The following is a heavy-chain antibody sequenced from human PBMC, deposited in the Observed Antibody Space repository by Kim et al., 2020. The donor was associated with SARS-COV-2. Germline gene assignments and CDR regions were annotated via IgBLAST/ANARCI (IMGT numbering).Heavy chain of an antibody. CDR2: IWNDGSNK. CDR1: GFSFSTYG. J-gene: IGHJ4*02. CDR3: ATEYSSSSAFDY. D-gene: IGHD6-6*01. Sequence: GGSLRLSCAASGFSFSTYGMHGVRQAPGNGLEWVAMIWNDGSNKYYGDSVKGRFTISRDNSKNTLYLQMNNLRAEDTAVYYCATEYSSSSAFDYWGQGTLVTVSS. V-gene: IGHV3-33*03.